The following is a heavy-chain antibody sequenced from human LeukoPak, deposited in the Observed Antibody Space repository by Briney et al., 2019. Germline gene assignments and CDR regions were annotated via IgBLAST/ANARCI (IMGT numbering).Heavy chain of an antibody. CDR1: GFTFSDYY. D-gene: IGHD3-22*01. V-gene: IGHV3-11*04. J-gene: IGHJ4*02. Sequence: GGSLRLSCAASGFTFSDYYMSWIRQTPGEGLEWVSYISSSGSSIYYADSVKGRFTISRDNAKNSLYLQMNSLTVEDTAVHYCARDTPHYYDSSGYYPVDYWGQGTLVTVSS. CDR2: ISSSGSSI. CDR3: ARDTPHYYDSSGYYPVDY.